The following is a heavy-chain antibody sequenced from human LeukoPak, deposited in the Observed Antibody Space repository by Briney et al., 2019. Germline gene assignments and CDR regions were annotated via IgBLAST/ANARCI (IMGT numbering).Heavy chain of an antibody. Sequence: GASVKVSCKASGYTFTGYYMHWVRHAPVQGLEWMGWINPNSGGTNYAQKFQGRVTMTRDTSISTAYMELSRLRSDDTAVYYCARDKGVWSGYFDYWGQGTLVTVSA. CDR1: GYTFTGYY. CDR3: ARDKGVWSGYFDY. CDR2: INPNSGGT. D-gene: IGHD3-3*01. J-gene: IGHJ4*02. V-gene: IGHV1-2*02.